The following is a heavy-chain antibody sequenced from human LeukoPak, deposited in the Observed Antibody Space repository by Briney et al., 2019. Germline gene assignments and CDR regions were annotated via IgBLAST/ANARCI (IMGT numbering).Heavy chain of an antibody. CDR2: FYTSGNT. D-gene: IGHD3-10*01. CDR1: GGSMSSYY. J-gene: IGHJ4*02. Sequence: SETLSLTCTVSGGSMSSYYWSWIRQPAGKGLEWIGRFYTSGNTNYNPSLKSRVTMSVDTSKNQFSLKLSSVTAADTAVYYCAKVAEGSGRYFPDSWGQGTLVTVSS. V-gene: IGHV4-4*07. CDR3: AKVAEGSGRYFPDS.